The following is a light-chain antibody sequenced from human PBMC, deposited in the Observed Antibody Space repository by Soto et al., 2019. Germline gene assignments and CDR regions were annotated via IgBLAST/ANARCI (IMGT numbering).Light chain of an antibody. CDR1: QDINNY. J-gene: IGKJ5*01. CDR2: DSS. Sequence: DIQMTQSPSSLSASVGDRVTIICQASQDINNYLNWYQQKPGKAPKLLIYDSSNLEIGVPSRFSGSGYGPRFSFTISSLQPEDIATYYCQQFDNLPLTFGQGTRLDIK. V-gene: IGKV1-33*01. CDR3: QQFDNLPLT.